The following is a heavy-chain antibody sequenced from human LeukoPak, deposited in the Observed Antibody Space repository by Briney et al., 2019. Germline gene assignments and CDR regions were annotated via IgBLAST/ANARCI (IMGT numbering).Heavy chain of an antibody. CDR1: GFTFRSFV. D-gene: IGHD3-3*02. CDR3: ARDISIAGCMDV. J-gene: IGHJ6*02. CDR2: ISYEDGTNK. Sequence: GGSLRLSCAASGFTFRSFVMHWVRQAPGKGLEWVAAISYEDGTNKYYADSVKGRFTISRDNSKNTLYLQMNSLRAEDTAVYYCARDISIAGCMDVWGQGTTVTVSS. V-gene: IGHV3-30*14.